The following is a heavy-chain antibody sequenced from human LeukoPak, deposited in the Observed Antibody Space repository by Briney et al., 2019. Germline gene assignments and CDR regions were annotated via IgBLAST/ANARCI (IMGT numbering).Heavy chain of an antibody. Sequence: PGGSLRLSCAASGFTFSSQTMSWVRQAPGKGLEWVSAISGSGGSTYYADSVKGRFTISRDNSKNTLYLQMNSLRAEDTAVYYCARDYRSTRPSIAAAGTPGRWGQGTLVTVSS. V-gene: IGHV3-23*01. CDR2: ISGSGGST. J-gene: IGHJ4*02. CDR1: GFTFSSQT. D-gene: IGHD6-13*01. CDR3: ARDYRSTRPSIAAAGTPGR.